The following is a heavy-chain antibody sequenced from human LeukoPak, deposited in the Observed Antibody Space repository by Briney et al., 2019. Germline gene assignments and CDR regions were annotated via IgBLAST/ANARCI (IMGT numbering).Heavy chain of an antibody. CDR1: GYTFTGYY. D-gene: IGHD5-12*01. CDR2: INPNSGGT. V-gene: IGHV1-2*02. J-gene: IGHJ4*02. Sequence: ASVKVSCKASGYTFTGYYMHWVRQAPGQGLEWMGWINPNSGGTNYAQKFQGRVTMTRGTSISTAYMELSRLRSDDTAVYYCARGYSSYDFFDYWGQGTLVTVSS. CDR3: ARGYSSYDFFDY.